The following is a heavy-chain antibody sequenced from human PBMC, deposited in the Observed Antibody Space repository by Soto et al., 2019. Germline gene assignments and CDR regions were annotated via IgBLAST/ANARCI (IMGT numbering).Heavy chain of an antibody. D-gene: IGHD3-16*01. Sequence: QVQLVQSGAEVKKPGASVKVSCKASGYSFARDGISRVRQAPGQGLEWMGWISGYNANTNYPENLQGRVTMTTDTSTSTAYMEVRNLISDDTAVYYCARMGDVPYYYYGLDVWGQGTTVTVSS. CDR2: ISGYNANT. CDR3: ARMGDVPYYYYGLDV. V-gene: IGHV1-18*01. J-gene: IGHJ6*02. CDR1: GYSFARDG.